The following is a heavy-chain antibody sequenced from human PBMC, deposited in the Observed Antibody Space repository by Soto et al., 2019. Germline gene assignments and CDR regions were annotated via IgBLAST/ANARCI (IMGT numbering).Heavy chain of an antibody. V-gene: IGHV3-21*01. Sequence: EVQLVESGGGLVEPGGSLRLSSAASEFTFSTYTMNWLRRAPGRGLEWVSSISSSSTYVYYADSVRGRFTISRDNAKNSLSLQMNSLRAEDTAVYYCARTMTTITDPSFDYWGQGTLVTVSS. CDR3: ARTMTTITDPSFDY. D-gene: IGHD4-4*01. CDR1: EFTFSTYT. CDR2: ISSSSTYV. J-gene: IGHJ4*02.